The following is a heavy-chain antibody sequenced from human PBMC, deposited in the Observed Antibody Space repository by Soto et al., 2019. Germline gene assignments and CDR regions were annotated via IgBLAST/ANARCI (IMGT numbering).Heavy chain of an antibody. CDR1: GGSISSGGYY. J-gene: IGHJ2*01. V-gene: IGHV4-31*03. CDR3: ARAKVRGLYGGYSDLFDL. Sequence: SETLSLTCTVSGGSISSGGYYWSWIRQHPGKGLEWIGYIYYSGSTYYNPSLKSRVTISVDTSKNQFSLKLSSVTAADTAVYYCARAKVRGLYGGYSDLFDLWGRGTLVTVYS. CDR2: IYYSGST. D-gene: IGHD6-19*01.